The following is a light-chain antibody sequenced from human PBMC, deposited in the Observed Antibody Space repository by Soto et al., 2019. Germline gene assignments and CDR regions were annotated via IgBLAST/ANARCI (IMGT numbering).Light chain of an antibody. CDR2: GAS. CDR3: QQYGSSPLIT. J-gene: IGKJ5*01. Sequence: EMLMTQSPATLSVSPGERATLSCRASQSVSSNLAWYQQKPGQAPRLLIYGASTRATGIPDRFSASGSGTDFTLTISRLETEDFAVYHCQQYGSSPLITFGQGTHWRL. CDR1: QSVSSN. V-gene: IGKV3-20*01.